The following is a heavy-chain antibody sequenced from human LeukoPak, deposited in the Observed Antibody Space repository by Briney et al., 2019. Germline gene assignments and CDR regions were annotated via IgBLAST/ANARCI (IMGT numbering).Heavy chain of an antibody. V-gene: IGHV1-18*01. Sequence: ASVKVSSKASGYTFTSYGISCVRQAPGQGFEWMGWISAYNGNTNYAQKLQGRVTMTTDTSTSTAYMELRSLRSDDTAVYYCARAGRGSSWYYYYMDVWGKGTTVTVSS. CDR3: ARAGRGSSWYYYYMDV. CDR2: ISAYNGNT. CDR1: GYTFTSYG. D-gene: IGHD6-13*01. J-gene: IGHJ6*03.